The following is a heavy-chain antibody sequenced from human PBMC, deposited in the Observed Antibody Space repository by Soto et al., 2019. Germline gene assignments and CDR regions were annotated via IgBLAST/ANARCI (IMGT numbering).Heavy chain of an antibody. V-gene: IGHV6-1*01. D-gene: IGHD3-10*01. CDR3: ARESTIVRGIISHFHF. CDR1: GDSVSSDNAV. J-gene: IGHJ4*02. Sequence: PSPTLSLTCAISGDSVSSDNAVWIWIRQSQSRGLEWLGRTYYRSQWYTDYAVSVRSRITIYPDSSKNQFSLQLNSVTPEDTAVYYCARESTIVRGIISHFHFWCPGALVTGFS. CDR2: TYYRSQWYT.